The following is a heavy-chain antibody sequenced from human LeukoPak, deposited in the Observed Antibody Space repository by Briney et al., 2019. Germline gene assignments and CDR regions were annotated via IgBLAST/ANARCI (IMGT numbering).Heavy chain of an antibody. D-gene: IGHD3-22*01. Sequence: GGSLRLSCAASGFSFSSYWMSWVRQAPGKGLEWVANTKQDGSEKYYVDSVKGRFTISRDNAKNSLYLQMNTLRAEDTAVYYCAKDDYYDTSGYRDWGQGTLVTVSS. J-gene: IGHJ4*02. CDR2: TKQDGSEK. CDR1: GFSFSSYW. V-gene: IGHV3-7*01. CDR3: AKDDYYDTSGYRD.